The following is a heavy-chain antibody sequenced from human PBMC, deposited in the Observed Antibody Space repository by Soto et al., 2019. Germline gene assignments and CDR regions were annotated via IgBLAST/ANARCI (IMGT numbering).Heavy chain of an antibody. CDR2: IWYDGSNK. Sequence: QTGGSLRLSCAASGFTFSSYGMHWVRQAPGKGLEWVAVIWYDGSNKYYADSVKGRFTISRDNSKNTLYLQMNSLRAEDTAVYYCARDPLDGYNYYLDYWGQGTLVTVSS. J-gene: IGHJ4*02. CDR1: GFTFSSYG. V-gene: IGHV3-33*01. D-gene: IGHD5-12*01. CDR3: ARDPLDGYNYYLDY.